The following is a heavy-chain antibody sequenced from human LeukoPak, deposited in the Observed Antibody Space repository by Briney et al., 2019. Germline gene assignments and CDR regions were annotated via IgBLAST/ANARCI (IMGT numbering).Heavy chain of an antibody. CDR2: IYYSGST. V-gene: IGHV4-39*01. D-gene: IGHD6-13*01. J-gene: IGHJ4*02. CDR1: GGSISSSGYY. CDR3: ARQLMSPRAAGLYYFDY. Sequence: SETLSLTCTLSGGSISSSGYYWGWIRQPPGKGLEWIGSIYYSGSTYYNPSVKTRVTISVDTSKNQFSLEVNSVTAADTAVYYCARQLMSPRAAGLYYFDYWGQGTLVTVSS.